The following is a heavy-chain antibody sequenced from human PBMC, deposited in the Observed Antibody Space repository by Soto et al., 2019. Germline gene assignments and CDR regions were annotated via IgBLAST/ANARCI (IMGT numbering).Heavy chain of an antibody. V-gene: IGHV1-69*06. CDR3: ARDRGGYSRTAYYFDY. CDR1: GGTFSSYA. Sequence: QVQLVQSGAEVKKPGSSVKVSCKASGGTFSSYAISWVRQAPGQGLEWMGGIIPIFGTANYAQKFQGRVTIAADKSTSTAYMELSSLRSEDTAVYYWARDRGGYSRTAYYFDYWGKGTLVTVSS. J-gene: IGHJ4*02. CDR2: IIPIFGTA. D-gene: IGHD5-18*01.